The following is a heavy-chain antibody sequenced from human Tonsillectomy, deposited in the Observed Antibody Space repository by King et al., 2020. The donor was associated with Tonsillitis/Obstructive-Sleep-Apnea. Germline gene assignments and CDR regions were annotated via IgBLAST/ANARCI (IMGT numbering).Heavy chain of an antibody. J-gene: IGHJ4*02. V-gene: IGHV3-73*01. CDR2: IRSKGNSHAT. CDR3: SRPQYYYDSSGYSTLPFDY. Sequence: VQLVESGGGLVQPGGSLKLSCAASGFTFSGSAMHWVRQASGKGLEWIGRIRSKGNSHATAYAASVKGRFTISRDDSKKTAYLQMNSLKTEDTAVYYCSRPQYYYDSSGYSTLPFDYWGQGTLVTVSS. CDR1: GFTFSGSA. D-gene: IGHD3-22*01.